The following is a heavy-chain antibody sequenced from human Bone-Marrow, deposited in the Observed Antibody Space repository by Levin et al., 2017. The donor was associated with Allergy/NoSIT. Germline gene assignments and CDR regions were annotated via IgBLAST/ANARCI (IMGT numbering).Heavy chain of an antibody. CDR2: IRSKAYGGTT. V-gene: IGHV3-49*03. CDR1: GFTFGDNT. CDR3: TREVLTRGYSYGYRADDY. Sequence: SCTTSGFTFGDNTMSWFRQAPGKGLEWVGFIRSKAYGGTTEYAASVKGRFTISRDDSKTIAYLQMNSLKTEDTAVYYCTREVLTRGYSYGYRADDYWGQGTLVTVSS. J-gene: IGHJ4*02. D-gene: IGHD5-18*01.